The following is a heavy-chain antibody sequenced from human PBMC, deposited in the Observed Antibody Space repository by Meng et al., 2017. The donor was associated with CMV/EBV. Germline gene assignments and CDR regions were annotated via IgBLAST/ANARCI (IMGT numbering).Heavy chain of an antibody. CDR1: GGSISSYY. D-gene: IGHD1-26*01. J-gene: IGHJ5*02. V-gene: IGHV4-59*01. CDR3: ARDHGNSWFDP. CDR2: IYYSGST. Sequence: GSLRLSCTVSGGSISSYYWSWIRQPPGKGLEWIGYIYYSGSTNYNPSLKSRVTMSVDTSKNQFSLKLSSVTAADTAVYYCARDHGNSWFDPWGQGTLVTVSS.